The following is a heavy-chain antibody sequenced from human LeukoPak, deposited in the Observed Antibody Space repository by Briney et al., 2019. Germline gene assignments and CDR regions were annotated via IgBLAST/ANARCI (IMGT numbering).Heavy chain of an antibody. CDR1: GFSFSSYE. J-gene: IGHJ4*02. CDR3: ASQGSGYDSPIDH. V-gene: IGHV3-48*03. D-gene: IGHD5-12*01. Sequence: GGSLRLSCAASGFSFSSYEMNWVRQAPGKGLEWVSYISSSGRTIYYADSVKGRFTISRDNARNSLYLQMNSLRAEDTAVYYCASQGSGYDSPIDHWGQGTLVTVSS. CDR2: ISSSGRTI.